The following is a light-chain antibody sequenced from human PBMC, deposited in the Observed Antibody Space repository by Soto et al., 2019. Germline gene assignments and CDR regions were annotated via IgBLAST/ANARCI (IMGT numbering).Light chain of an antibody. Sequence: DIQLTQSPSSLSASVGDRVTITCRASQSVRTYLNWYQQKPGKAPKLLIYSAFSLQSGVPSRFSGSGSGTHFTLTISSLQPEDFASYYCQQTYRTPPITFGQGTRLEIK. V-gene: IGKV1-39*01. CDR2: SAF. CDR3: QQTYRTPPIT. CDR1: QSVRTY. J-gene: IGKJ5*01.